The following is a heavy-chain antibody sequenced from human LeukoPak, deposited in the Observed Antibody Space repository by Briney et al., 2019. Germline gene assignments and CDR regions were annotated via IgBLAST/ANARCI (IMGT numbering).Heavy chain of an antibody. CDR3: ARHVPSCRSTSCGRYYFDY. CDR1: GGSISSSSYY. J-gene: IGHJ4*02. CDR2: IYYSGST. D-gene: IGHD2-2*01. Sequence: SETLSLTCTVSGGSISSSSYYWGWIRQPPGKGLEWIGSIYYSGSTYYNPSLKSRVTISVDTSKNQFSLKLSSVTAADTAVYYCARHVPSCRSTSCGRYYFDYWGQGTLVTVSS. V-gene: IGHV4-39*01.